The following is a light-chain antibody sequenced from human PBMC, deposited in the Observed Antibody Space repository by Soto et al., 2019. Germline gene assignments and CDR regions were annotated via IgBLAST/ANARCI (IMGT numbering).Light chain of an antibody. CDR1: HSLLHRNGYNY. CDR2: LGS. V-gene: IGKV2-28*01. CDR3: MQALQTPIT. J-gene: IGKJ5*01. Sequence: DIVMTQSPLSLPVTPGEPASISCRSSHSLLHRNGYNYLDWYLQKPGQSPQLLIYLGSNRASGVPDRFSGSGSGTDFALKISRVEAEDVGVYFCMQALQTPITFGQGTRLEIK.